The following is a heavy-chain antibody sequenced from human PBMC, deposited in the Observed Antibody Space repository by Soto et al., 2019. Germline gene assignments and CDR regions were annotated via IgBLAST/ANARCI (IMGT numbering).Heavy chain of an antibody. J-gene: IGHJ2*01. V-gene: IGHV4-31*03. Sequence: PSETLSLTCTVSGDSVSTGRYYWNWIRQHPEKGLEWIGYIYYAGNTYYNPSLKSRVTISLDTSQNQVSLKLTSVNAADTAVYFCAREKDCSGRSCPAYVDPWGRGTRVTVS. CDR3: AREKDCSGRSCPAYVDP. D-gene: IGHD2-8*02. CDR1: GDSVSTGRYY. CDR2: IYYAGNT.